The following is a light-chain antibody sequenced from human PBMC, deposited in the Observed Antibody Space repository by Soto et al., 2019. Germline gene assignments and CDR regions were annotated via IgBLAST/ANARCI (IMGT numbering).Light chain of an antibody. CDR2: DAS. CDR3: QQSYSTPPWT. CDR1: QTVISY. V-gene: IGKV1-39*01. Sequence: DIQLTQSPSSLSSSVGDRVTITCRASQTVISYLNWVQQKPGKAPKLLIYDASSLQTGVPSRFSGSGSGTDFSLTISSLQPEDFATYYCQQSYSTPPWTFGQGTKVEIK. J-gene: IGKJ1*01.